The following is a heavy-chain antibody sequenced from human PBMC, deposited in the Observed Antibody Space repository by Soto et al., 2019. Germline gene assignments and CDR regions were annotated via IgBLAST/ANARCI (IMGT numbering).Heavy chain of an antibody. Sequence: EVQLLESGGGLVQPGGSLRLSCAASGLTFSSYVMSWVRQAPGKGLEWVSGVSGSGGDTYYADSVKGRFTISRDNSKNTLYLQMNSLRAEDTAVYYCARESQDIVVVVAATGAWFDPWGQGTLVTVSS. V-gene: IGHV3-23*01. D-gene: IGHD2-15*01. CDR3: ARESQDIVVVVAATGAWFDP. CDR1: GLTFSSYV. CDR2: VSGSGGDT. J-gene: IGHJ5*02.